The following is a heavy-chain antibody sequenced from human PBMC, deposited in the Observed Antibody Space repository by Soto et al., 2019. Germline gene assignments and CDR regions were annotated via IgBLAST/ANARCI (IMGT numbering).Heavy chain of an antibody. Sequence: ASVKVSCKASGYTFTSYGISWVRQAPGQGLEWMGWISAYNGDTNYAQKLQGRVTMTTDTSTSTAYMELRSLRSEDTAVYYCATGLNYYDSSGPTDYWGQGTLVTVSS. V-gene: IGHV1-18*01. CDR3: ATGLNYYDSSGPTDY. D-gene: IGHD3-22*01. CDR2: ISAYNGDT. CDR1: GYTFTSYG. J-gene: IGHJ4*02.